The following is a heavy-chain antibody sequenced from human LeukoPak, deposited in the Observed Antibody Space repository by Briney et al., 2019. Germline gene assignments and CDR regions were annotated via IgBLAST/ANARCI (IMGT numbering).Heavy chain of an antibody. CDR3: ARDVDYGDYVFDY. V-gene: IGHV4-34*01. CDR2: INHSGST. D-gene: IGHD4-17*01. Sequence: PSETLSLTCAVYGGSFSGYYWSWIRRPPGKGLEWIGEINHSGSTNYNPSLKSRVTISVDTSKNRFSLKLSSVTAADTAVYYCARDVDYGDYVFDYWGQGTLVTVSS. J-gene: IGHJ4*02. CDR1: GGSFSGYY.